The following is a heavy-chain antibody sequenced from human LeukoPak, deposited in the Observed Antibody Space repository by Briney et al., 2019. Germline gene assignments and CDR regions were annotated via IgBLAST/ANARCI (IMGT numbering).Heavy chain of an antibody. CDR1: GGSISSFH. D-gene: IGHD2-15*01. J-gene: IGHJ4*02. CDR3: ARDRPATLHDLFDY. V-gene: IGHV4-4*07. Sequence: KSSETLSLTCTVAGGSISSFHWSWIRQPAGKGLEWIGRIYTSGSTNYNPSLRTLLTISVDTSKNQISLNLNPVTAADTAVYYCARDRPATLHDLFDYWGQGTLVTVSS. CDR2: IYTSGST.